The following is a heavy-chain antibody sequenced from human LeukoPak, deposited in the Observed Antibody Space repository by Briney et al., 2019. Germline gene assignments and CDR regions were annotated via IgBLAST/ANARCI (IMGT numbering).Heavy chain of an antibody. V-gene: IGHV4-30-4*01. CDR2: IYYSGST. Sequence: PSGTLSLTCTVSGGSISSGDYYWSWIRQPPGKGLEWIGYIYYSGSTYYNPSLKSRVTISVDTSKNQFSLKLSSVTAADTAVYYCARGSLTYYDSSGYYYRAFDIWGQGTMVTVSS. D-gene: IGHD3-22*01. J-gene: IGHJ3*02. CDR3: ARGSLTYYDSSGYYYRAFDI. CDR1: GGSISSGDYY.